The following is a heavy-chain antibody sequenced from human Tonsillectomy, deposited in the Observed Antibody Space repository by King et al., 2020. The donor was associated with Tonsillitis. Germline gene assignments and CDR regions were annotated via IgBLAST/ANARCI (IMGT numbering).Heavy chain of an antibody. CDR2: ISYDGSNK. J-gene: IGHJ4*02. Sequence: VQLVESGGGVVQPGRSLRLSCAASGFTFSSYGMHWVRQAPGTGLEWVAVISYDGSNKYYADSVTGRFTISRDNSKNTLYLQMNSLRAEDTAVYYCAKDGLIAAAGYFDYWGQGTLVTVSS. D-gene: IGHD6-13*01. CDR1: GFTFSSYG. CDR3: AKDGLIAAAGYFDY. V-gene: IGHV3-30*18.